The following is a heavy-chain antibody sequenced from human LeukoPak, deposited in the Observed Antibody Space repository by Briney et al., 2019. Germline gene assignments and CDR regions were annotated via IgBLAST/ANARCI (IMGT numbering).Heavy chain of an antibody. CDR2: IYHSGRT. CDR1: GYSISSGYY. CDR3: ARVSGYDWESFHDY. V-gene: IGHV4-38-2*02. D-gene: IGHD5-12*01. J-gene: IGHJ4*02. Sequence: PSETLSLTCTVSGYSISSGYYWGWIRPPPGKGLEWIGSIYHSGRTFYNPSLKIRVTISVDTSKNQFSLRLSSVTAADTAVYYCARVSGYDWESFHDYWGQGTLVTVPS.